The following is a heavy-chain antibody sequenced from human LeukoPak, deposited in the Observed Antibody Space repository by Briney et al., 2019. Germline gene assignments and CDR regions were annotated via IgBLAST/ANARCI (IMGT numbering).Heavy chain of an antibody. J-gene: IGHJ3*02. CDR2: ISSSSSYI. CDR1: GFTFSRYN. Sequence: GGSLRLTCAASGFTFSRYNMNWVRQAPWKGLEWVSSISSSSSYIYYADSVKGRFTISRDNAKNSLYLQTNSLRAEDTAVYYCARGSGSSTDKAFDIWGQGTMVTVSS. D-gene: IGHD1-26*01. V-gene: IGHV3-21*01. CDR3: ARGSGSSTDKAFDI.